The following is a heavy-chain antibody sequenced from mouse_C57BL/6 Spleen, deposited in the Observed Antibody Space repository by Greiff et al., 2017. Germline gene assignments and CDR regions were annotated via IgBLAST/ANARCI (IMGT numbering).Heavy chain of an antibody. CDR3: ARSGLGRGYVDY. CDR1: GYTFTSYW. V-gene: IGHV1-69*01. J-gene: IGHJ2*01. D-gene: IGHD4-1*01. Sequence: QVQLQQPGAELVMPGASVKLSCKASGYTFTSYWMHWVKQRPGQGLEWIGEIDPSDSYTNYNQKFKGKSTLTVDKASSTAYMQLSSLTSEDSAVYYCARSGLGRGYVDYWGQGTTLTVSS. CDR2: IDPSDSYT.